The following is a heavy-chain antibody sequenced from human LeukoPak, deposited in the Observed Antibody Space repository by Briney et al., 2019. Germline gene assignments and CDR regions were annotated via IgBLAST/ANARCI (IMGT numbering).Heavy chain of an antibody. CDR3: ARGIAAGPPIDY. CDR1: GYTFTSYG. CDR2: ISTYSGTT. J-gene: IGHJ4*02. Sequence: ASVKVSCKASGYTFTSYGISWVRQAPGQGLEWMGWISTYSGTTNYTQKLQGRVTMTTDTSTTTAYMELRSLRSDDTAVYYCARGIAAGPPIDYWGQGTLVTVSS. D-gene: IGHD6-13*01. V-gene: IGHV1-18*01.